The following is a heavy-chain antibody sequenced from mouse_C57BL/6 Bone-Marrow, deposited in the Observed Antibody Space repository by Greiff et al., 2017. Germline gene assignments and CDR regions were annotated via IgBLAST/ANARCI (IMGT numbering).Heavy chain of an antibody. CDR2: ISGGGGNT. J-gene: IGHJ2*01. Sequence: EVQVVESGGGLVKPGGSLKLSCAASGFTFSSYTMSWVRQTPEKRLEWVATISGGGGNTYYPDSVKGRFTISRDNAKNTLYLQMSSLRSEDTALYYCARAVCGYYFDYWGRGTALTVSA. D-gene: IGHD6-1*01. CDR3: ARAVCGYYFDY. CDR1: GFTFSSYT. V-gene: IGHV5-9*01.